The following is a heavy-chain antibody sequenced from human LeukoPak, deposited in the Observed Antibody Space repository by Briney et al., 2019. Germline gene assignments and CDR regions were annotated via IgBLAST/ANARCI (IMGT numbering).Heavy chain of an antibody. V-gene: IGHV1-69*13. CDR1: GGTFSSYV. CDR3: ASSAYCSSTSCYSPRDY. D-gene: IGHD2-2*01. J-gene: IGHJ4*02. CDR2: IIPIFGTA. Sequence: ASVKVSCKASGGTFSSYVISWVRQAPGQGLEWMGGIIPIFGTANYAQKFQGRVTITADESTSTAYMELSSLRSEDTAVYYCASSAYCSSTSCYSPRDYWGQGTLVTVSS.